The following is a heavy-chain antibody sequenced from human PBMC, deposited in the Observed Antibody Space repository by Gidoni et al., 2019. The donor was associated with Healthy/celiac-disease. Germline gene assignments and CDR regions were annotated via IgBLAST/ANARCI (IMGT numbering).Heavy chain of an antibody. D-gene: IGHD5-18*01. CDR2: ISGSGGST. CDR3: AKDTAMALNDAFDI. CDR1: GFPFSSYA. J-gene: IGHJ3*02. Sequence: EVQLLESGGGLVQPGGSLRLSCATSGFPFSSYAMSWVPKAPGKGLEWVAAISGSGGSTYYADSVKGRFTISRDNSKNTLYLQMNSLRAEDTAVYYCAKDTAMALNDAFDIWGQGTMVTVSS. V-gene: IGHV3-23*01.